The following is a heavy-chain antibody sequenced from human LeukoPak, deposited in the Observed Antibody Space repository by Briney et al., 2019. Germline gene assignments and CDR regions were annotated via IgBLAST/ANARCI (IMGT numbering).Heavy chain of an antibody. CDR3: ATDRTDHLLSLYYMDV. D-gene: IGHD3-22*01. Sequence: ASVKVSCKAANYIFTSYGISWVRQAPGQGLEWMGRISGYNGDTIYAQKFQGRLTMTTDTSTSTAYMELRSLRSDDTAVYYCATDRTDHLLSLYYMDVWGEGTVVTVSS. CDR1: NYIFTSYG. CDR2: ISGYNGDT. V-gene: IGHV1-18*01. J-gene: IGHJ6*03.